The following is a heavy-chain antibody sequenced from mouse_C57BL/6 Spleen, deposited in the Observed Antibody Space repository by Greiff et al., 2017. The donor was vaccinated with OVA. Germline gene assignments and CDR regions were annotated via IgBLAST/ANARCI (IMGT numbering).Heavy chain of an antibody. J-gene: IGHJ2*01. CDR3: AREKGNYFDY. Sequence: EVKLVESGGGLVKPGGSLKLSCAASGFTFSSYAMSWVRQTPAKRLEWVATISDGGSYTYYPDNVKGRFTISRDNAKNNLYLQMSHLKSEDTAMYYCAREKGNYFDYWGQGTTLTVSS. V-gene: IGHV5-4*01. CDR2: ISDGGSYT. CDR1: GFTFSSYA.